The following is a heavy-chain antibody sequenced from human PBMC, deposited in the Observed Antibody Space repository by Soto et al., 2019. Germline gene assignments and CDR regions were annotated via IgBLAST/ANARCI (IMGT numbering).Heavy chain of an antibody. Sequence: ASVKVSCKASGYTFTGYYMHWVRQAPGQGLEWMGWINPNSGGTNYAQKFQGWVTMTRDTSISTAYMELSRLRSDDTAVYYCAREAAAGTLYWFDPWGQGTLVTVSS. J-gene: IGHJ5*02. D-gene: IGHD6-13*01. V-gene: IGHV1-2*04. CDR2: INPNSGGT. CDR3: AREAAAGTLYWFDP. CDR1: GYTFTGYY.